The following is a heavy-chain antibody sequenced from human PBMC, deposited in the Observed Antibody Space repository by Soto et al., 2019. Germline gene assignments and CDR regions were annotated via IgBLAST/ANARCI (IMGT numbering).Heavy chain of an antibody. Sequence: GGSLRLSCAASGVTFSNNWMHWVRQAPGQGPVWVSAISGSGGSTYYADSVKGRFTISRDNSKNTLYLQMNSLRAEDTAVYYCAKVEGTMTFPKPYYFDYWGQGTLVTVSS. CDR1: GVTFSNNW. CDR2: ISGSGGST. D-gene: IGHD1-7*01. J-gene: IGHJ4*02. V-gene: IGHV3-23*01. CDR3: AKVEGTMTFPKPYYFDY.